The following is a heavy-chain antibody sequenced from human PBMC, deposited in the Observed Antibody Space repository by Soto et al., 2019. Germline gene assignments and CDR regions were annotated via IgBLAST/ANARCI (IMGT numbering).Heavy chain of an antibody. D-gene: IGHD3-10*01. J-gene: IGHJ6*03. V-gene: IGHV4-59*08. CDR1: GGSISSYY. CDR3: ARLFSSGSGYYMDV. Sequence: SETLSLTCTVSGGSISSYYWSWIRQPPGKGLEWIGYIYYSGSTNYNPSLKSRVTISVDTSKNQFSLKLSSVTAADTAVYYCARLFSSGSGYYMDVWGKGTTVTVSS. CDR2: IYYSGST.